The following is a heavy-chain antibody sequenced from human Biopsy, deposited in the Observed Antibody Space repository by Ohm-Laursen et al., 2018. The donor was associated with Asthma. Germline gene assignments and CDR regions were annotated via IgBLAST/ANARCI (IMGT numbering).Heavy chain of an antibody. CDR3: AGFCSGGNCPDH. D-gene: IGHD2-15*01. CDR1: GVSIRSYY. CDR2: IHYSGST. V-gene: IGHV4-59*01. J-gene: IGHJ4*02. Sequence: LSLTCTVSGVSIRSYYWTWIRQPPGKGLEWIGNIHYSGSTYSNPPLKSRVTISVDTSKKQISLRLSSVIAADTAVYYCAGFCSGGNCPDHWGQGTLVTVSS.